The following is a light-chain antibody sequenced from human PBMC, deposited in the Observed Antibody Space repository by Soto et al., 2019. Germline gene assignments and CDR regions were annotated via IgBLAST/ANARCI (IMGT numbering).Light chain of an antibody. Sequence: EIVLTQSPGTLSLSPGESATLSCRASQSVSSNLAWHQQKPGQAPRILMYDASTRATGISARFSGSGSGTEFTLTISSLQSEDFAVYCCQQYHNWPITFGQGTRLEIK. J-gene: IGKJ5*01. CDR2: DAS. V-gene: IGKV3-15*01. CDR1: QSVSSN. CDR3: QQYHNWPIT.